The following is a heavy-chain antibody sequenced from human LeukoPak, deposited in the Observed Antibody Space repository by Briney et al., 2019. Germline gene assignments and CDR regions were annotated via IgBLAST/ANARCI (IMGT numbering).Heavy chain of an antibody. CDR2: ISYDGSNK. V-gene: IGHV3-30*18. J-gene: IGHJ4*02. CDR3: AKPGTDY. CDR1: GFTFSSYG. Sequence: GGSPRLSCAASGFTFSSYGMHWVRQAPGKGLEWVAVISYDGSNKYYADSVKGRFTISRDNSKNTLYLQMNSLRAEDTAVYYCAKPGTDYWGQGTLVTVSS.